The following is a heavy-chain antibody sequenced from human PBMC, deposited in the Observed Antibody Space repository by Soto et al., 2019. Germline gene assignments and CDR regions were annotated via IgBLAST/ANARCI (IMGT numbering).Heavy chain of an antibody. J-gene: IGHJ6*03. D-gene: IGHD6-19*01. CDR2: IWYDGSNK. V-gene: IGHV3-33*01. CDR3: ARDRLKWLVLGGWGGMDV. CDR1: GFTFSSYG. Sequence: QVQLVESGGGVVQPGRSLRLSCAASGFTFSSYGMHWVRQAPGKGLEWVAVIWYDGSNKYYADSVKGRFTISRDNSKNTLYLQMNSLRAEDTAVYYCARDRLKWLVLGGWGGMDVWGKGTTVTVSS.